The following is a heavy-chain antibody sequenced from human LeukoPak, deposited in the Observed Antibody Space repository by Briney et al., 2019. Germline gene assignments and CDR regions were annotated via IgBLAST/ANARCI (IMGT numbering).Heavy chain of an antibody. Sequence: SETLSLTCTVSGDSINSNNYYWGWIRQPPGEGLEWIGNIYYNGRTYYSPSLKSRGTISVDTSNNQFSLKLNSVTAADTAVYYCARITDRTIFGEIMHGFDVWGQGTPVTVSS. D-gene: IGHD3-3*01. CDR3: ARITDRTIFGEIMHGFDV. J-gene: IGHJ3*01. CDR1: GDSINSNNYY. CDR2: IYYNGRT. V-gene: IGHV4-39*01.